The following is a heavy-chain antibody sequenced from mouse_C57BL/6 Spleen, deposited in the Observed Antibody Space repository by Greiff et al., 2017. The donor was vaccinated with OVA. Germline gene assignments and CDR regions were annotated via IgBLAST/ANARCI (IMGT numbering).Heavy chain of an antibody. D-gene: IGHD1-1*01. V-gene: IGHV1-55*01. J-gene: IGHJ2*01. Sequence: QVHVKQPGAELVKPGASVKMSCKASGYTFTSYWITWVKQRPGQGLEWIGDIYPGSGSTNYNEKFKSKATLTVDTSSSTAYMQLSSLTSEDSAVYYCARYGGYYFDYWGQGTTLTVSS. CDR1: GYTFTSYW. CDR2: IYPGSGST. CDR3: ARYGGYYFDY.